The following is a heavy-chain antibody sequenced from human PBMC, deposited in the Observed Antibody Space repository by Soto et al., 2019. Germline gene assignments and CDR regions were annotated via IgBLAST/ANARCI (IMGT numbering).Heavy chain of an antibody. D-gene: IGHD6-6*01. CDR2: IVVCSGNT. J-gene: IGHJ6*02. CDR3: ARDRGIAARSYYYYYYGMDV. CDR1: GFTLTSSA. Sequence: ASVEVSCKASGFTLTSSAIQWVRQAWGKSLGWIGRIVVCSGNTNYAQKFQERGTITRDKSTSTAYMELSSLRSEDTAVYYCARDRGIAARSYYYYYYGMDVWGQGTTVTVSS. V-gene: IGHV1-58*02.